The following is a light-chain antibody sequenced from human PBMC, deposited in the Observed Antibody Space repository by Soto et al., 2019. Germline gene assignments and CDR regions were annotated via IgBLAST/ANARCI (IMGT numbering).Light chain of an antibody. CDR1: QSVSRY. CDR2: DTS. V-gene: IGKV3-11*01. Sequence: EIGLTQSPATLSLSPGERATLSCRVSQSVSRYLAWYQQKPGQAPRLVIHDTSTRATGVPDTFSGSGSGTEFTLIISTLEPEDFATYYCQQRFSWPPTFGGGTHIEIK. CDR3: QQRFSWPPT. J-gene: IGKJ4*01.